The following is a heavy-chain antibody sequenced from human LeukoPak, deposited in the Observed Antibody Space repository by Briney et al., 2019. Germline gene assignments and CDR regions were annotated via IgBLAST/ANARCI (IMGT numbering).Heavy chain of an antibody. D-gene: IGHD5/OR15-5a*01. Sequence: SETLSLTCAVYGGSFSGYYWSWIRQPPGKGLEWIGEINHSGSTNYNPSLKSRVTISVDTSKNQFSLKLSSVTAGDTAVYYCARGQKRRDGVYVAWGEGTLVTVS. CDR3: ARGQKRRDGVYVA. CDR2: INHSGST. J-gene: IGHJ5*02. CDR1: GGSFSGYY. V-gene: IGHV4-34*01.